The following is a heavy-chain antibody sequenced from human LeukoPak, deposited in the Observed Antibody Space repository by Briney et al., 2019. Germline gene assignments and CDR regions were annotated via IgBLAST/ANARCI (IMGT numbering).Heavy chain of an antibody. CDR1: GGSISSGDYY. J-gene: IGHJ5*02. CDR3: ARPFYYDSRIDP. Sequence: RSSETLSLTCTVSGGSISSGDYYWSWIRQPPGKGLEWIGYFYYSGSTYYNPSLRSRLTISADTSKNQFSLKLSSVTAADTAVYYCARPFYYDSRIDPWGQGTLVTVSS. CDR2: FYYSGST. D-gene: IGHD3-22*01. V-gene: IGHV4-30-4*01.